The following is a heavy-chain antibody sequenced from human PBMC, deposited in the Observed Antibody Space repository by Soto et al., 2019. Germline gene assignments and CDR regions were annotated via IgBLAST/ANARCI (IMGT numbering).Heavy chain of an antibody. J-gene: IGHJ4*02. Sequence: KSSETLSLTCTVSGGSISSSSYYWGWIRQPPGKGLEWIGSIYYSGSTYYNPSLKSRVTISVDTSKNQFSLQLSSVTAADTAVYHCARHGEYSSDYYGSDFDYWGQGTLVTVSS. V-gene: IGHV4-39*01. CDR1: GGSISSSSYY. CDR3: ARHGEYSSDYYGSDFDY. D-gene: IGHD6-19*01. CDR2: IYYSGST.